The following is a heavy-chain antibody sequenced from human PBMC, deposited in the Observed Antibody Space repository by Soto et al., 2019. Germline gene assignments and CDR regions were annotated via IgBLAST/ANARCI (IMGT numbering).Heavy chain of an antibody. CDR2: ISYDGSDK. CDR1: GFNFTSYA. V-gene: IGHV3-30-3*01. J-gene: IGHJ4*02. D-gene: IGHD3-16*01. Sequence: QVQLVESGGGVVQPGRSLRLSCAASGFNFTSYAMHWVRQAPGKGLEWVAVISYDGSDKYYADSAKGRFTISRDNSKNTLYLQMTSLRTDDTAVYYGARGGRVVWWGQGTLVTVSS. CDR3: ARGGRVVW.